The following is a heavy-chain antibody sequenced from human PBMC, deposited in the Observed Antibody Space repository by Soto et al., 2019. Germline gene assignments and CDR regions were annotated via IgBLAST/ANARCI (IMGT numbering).Heavy chain of an antibody. CDR1: GYTFTSYG. J-gene: IGHJ5*02. CDR2: IIPIFGTA. V-gene: IGHV1-69*13. D-gene: IGHD6-13*01. CDR3: AREIFPGIAAAGP. Sequence: SVKVSCKASGYTFTSYGISWVRQAPGQGLEWMGWIIPIFGTANYAQKFQGRVTITADESTSTAYMELSSLRSEDTAVYYCAREIFPGIAAAGPWGQGTLVTVSS.